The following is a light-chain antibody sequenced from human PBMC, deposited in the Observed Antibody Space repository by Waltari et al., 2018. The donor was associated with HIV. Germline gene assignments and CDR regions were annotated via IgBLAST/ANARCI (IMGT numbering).Light chain of an antibody. V-gene: IGLV1-40*01. CDR3: LAFDVGLGHWV. J-gene: IGLJ3*02. CDR2: DNS. Sequence: QSPLTQPASVSGAPGQRITISCTGHWGNIGSLNNVHWYQQLTGAAPKLLIYDNSNRPSGVPDRFSASKSGPSASLTIAGLQAEDEADYFCLAFDVGLGHWVFVEGAKLTVL. CDR1: WGNIGSLNN.